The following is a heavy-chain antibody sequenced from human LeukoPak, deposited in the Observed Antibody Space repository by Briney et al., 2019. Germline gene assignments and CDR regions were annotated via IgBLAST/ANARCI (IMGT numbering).Heavy chain of an antibody. CDR1: GFTFSSYS. D-gene: IGHD3-22*01. CDR3: ARDWGYYDSSGYSRDY. Sequence: KPGGSLRLSCAASGFTFSSYSMNWVRQAPGKGLEWVSSISSSSSYIYYADSVKGRFTISRDNAKNSLYLQMSSLRAEDTAVYYCARDWGYYDSSGYSRDYWGQGTLVTVSS. V-gene: IGHV3-21*01. J-gene: IGHJ4*02. CDR2: ISSSSSYI.